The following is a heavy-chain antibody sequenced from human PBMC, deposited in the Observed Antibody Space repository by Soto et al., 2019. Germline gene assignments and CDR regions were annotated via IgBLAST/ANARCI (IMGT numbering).Heavy chain of an antibody. Sequence: ASVKVSCMASGYSVTSYYMHWVRQAPGQGLEWMGIINPNSGSTTYAQKFQGRVTMTRDTSTSTVYMELTSLTSGDTAVYYCARAGIAYCSSTTCYLYYYVMDVWGQGTTVTVSS. J-gene: IGHJ6*02. V-gene: IGHV1-46*01. CDR1: GYSVTSYY. D-gene: IGHD2-2*01. CDR2: INPNSGST. CDR3: ARAGIAYCSSTTCYLYYYVMDV.